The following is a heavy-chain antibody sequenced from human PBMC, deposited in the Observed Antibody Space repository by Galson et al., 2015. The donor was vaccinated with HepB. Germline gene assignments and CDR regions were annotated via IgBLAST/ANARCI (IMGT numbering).Heavy chain of an antibody. V-gene: IGHV1-46*01. D-gene: IGHD5-12*01. J-gene: IGHJ4*02. Sequence: SVKVSCKASGYTFTSYYMHWVRQAPGQGLEWMGIINPSGGSTSYAQKFQGRVTMTRDTSTSTVYMDLSSLRSEDTAVYYCARSYSGYDPAFDYWSQGTLVTVSS. CDR2: INPSGGST. CDR1: GYTFTSYY. CDR3: ARSYSGYDPAFDY.